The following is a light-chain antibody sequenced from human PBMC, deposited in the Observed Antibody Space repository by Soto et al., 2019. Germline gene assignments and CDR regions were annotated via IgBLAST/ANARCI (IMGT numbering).Light chain of an antibody. V-gene: IGLV2-8*01. CDR2: EVS. Sequence: QSVLTQPPSASGSPGQSVTISCTGTSSDVGGYNYVSWYQQHPGKAPKLMIYEVSKRPSGVPGRFSGSKSGNTASLTVSGLQAEDEADYYCSSYAGSNNFEVFGTGTKLTVL. J-gene: IGLJ1*01. CDR1: SSDVGGYNY. CDR3: SSYAGSNNFEV.